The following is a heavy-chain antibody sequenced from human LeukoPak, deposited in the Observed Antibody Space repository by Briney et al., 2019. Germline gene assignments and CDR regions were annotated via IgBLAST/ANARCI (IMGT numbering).Heavy chain of an antibody. CDR2: ITSSSTTM. V-gene: IGHV3-48*02. Sequence: GGSLRLSCAASGFTFSTYSMNWVRQAPGKGLEWVSYITSSSTTMYYTDSVKGRFTISRDNAKNSLHLQMNSLRDEDTAVYYCATTYAGSGSYSFDYWGQGTLVTVSS. CDR3: ATTYAGSGSYSFDY. J-gene: IGHJ4*02. D-gene: IGHD3-10*01. CDR1: GFTFSTYS.